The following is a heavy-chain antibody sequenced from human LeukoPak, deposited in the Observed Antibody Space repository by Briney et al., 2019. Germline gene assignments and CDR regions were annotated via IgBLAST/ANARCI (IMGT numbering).Heavy chain of an antibody. D-gene: IGHD6-13*01. V-gene: IGHV3-23*01. CDR2: ISGSGGST. CDR3: AKVNSSSWTSWFDP. J-gene: IGHJ5*02. CDR1: GFTFSSYA. Sequence: PGGSLRLSCAASGFTFSSYAMSWVRQAPGKGLEWVSAISGSGGSTYYADSVKGRFTISRDNSKNTLYLQMNSLRAEDTAVFYCAKVNSSSWTSWFDPWGQGTLVTVSS.